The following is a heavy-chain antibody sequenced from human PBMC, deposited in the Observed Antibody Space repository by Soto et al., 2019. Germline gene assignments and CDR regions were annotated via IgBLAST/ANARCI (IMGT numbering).Heavy chain of an antibody. D-gene: IGHD2-15*01. CDR2: VYHAGNT. CDR3: VRPGDYSDLSGPYYFDS. CDR1: GASISGTNTRYY. J-gene: IGHJ4*02. V-gene: IGHV4-39*01. Sequence: SETLSLTCTVSGASISGTNTRYYWGWIRQTPAKGLEWIGSVYHAGNTYYNPSLESRVTITVDTSKYQLSLRLTSVTAADTALVFCVRPGDYSDLSGPYYFDSWGQGTPVTVSS.